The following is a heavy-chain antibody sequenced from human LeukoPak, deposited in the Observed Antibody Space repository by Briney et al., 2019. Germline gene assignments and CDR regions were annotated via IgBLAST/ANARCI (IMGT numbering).Heavy chain of an antibody. CDR1: GFTFSSSA. CDR2: ISYGGTTK. D-gene: IGHD3-9*01. Sequence: GGSLRLSCAASGFTFSSSAMHWVRQAPGKGLEWVAVISYGGTTKIYAESVKGRYTISRDNSKDTLYLQMNSLTTEDTAVYYCAKAESPDILSGYYRSYFDHWGQGTLVTVSS. CDR3: AKAESPDILSGYYRSYFDH. J-gene: IGHJ4*02. V-gene: IGHV3-30*04.